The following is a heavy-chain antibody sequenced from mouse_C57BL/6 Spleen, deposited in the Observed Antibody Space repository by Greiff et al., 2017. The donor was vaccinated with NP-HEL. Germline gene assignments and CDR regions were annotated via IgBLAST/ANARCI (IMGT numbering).Heavy chain of an antibody. D-gene: IGHD1-1*02. CDR3: ARREYGYDAMDY. Sequence: QVQLQQSGAELMKPGASVKLSCKATGYTFTGYWIEWVKQRPGHGLEWIGEILPGSGSTTYNEKFKGKATFTANTSSNTAYMQLSSLTTEDSAIYYCARREYGYDAMDYWGQGTSVTVSS. CDR1: GYTFTGYW. J-gene: IGHJ4*01. CDR2: ILPGSGST. V-gene: IGHV1-9*01.